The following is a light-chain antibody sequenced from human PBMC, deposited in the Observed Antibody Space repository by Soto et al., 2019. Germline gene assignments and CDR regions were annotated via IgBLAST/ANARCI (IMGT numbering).Light chain of an antibody. Sequence: QSVLTQPPSVSGAPGQRVTISCTGSSSNLGAPYDVHWYQMLPGTAPKLLIYGNNNRPSGVPDRFSGSRSGTSASLAITGLQAEDEADYYCQSYDISLSAVIFGGGTKL. CDR3: QSYDISLSAVI. CDR1: SSNLGAPYD. CDR2: GNN. V-gene: IGLV1-40*01. J-gene: IGLJ2*01.